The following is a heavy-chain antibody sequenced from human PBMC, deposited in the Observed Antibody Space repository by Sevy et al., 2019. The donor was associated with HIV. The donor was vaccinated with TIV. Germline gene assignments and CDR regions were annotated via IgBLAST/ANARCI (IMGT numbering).Heavy chain of an antibody. Sequence: GESLKISCAASGFTFSSYGMHWVRQAPGKGLEWVAVISYDGSNKYYADSVKGRFTISRDNSKNTLYLQMNSLRAEDTAVYYCAKDKGGPQWLVLIDYWGQGTLVTVSS. D-gene: IGHD6-19*01. CDR3: AKDKGGPQWLVLIDY. J-gene: IGHJ4*02. CDR2: ISYDGSNK. CDR1: GFTFSSYG. V-gene: IGHV3-30*18.